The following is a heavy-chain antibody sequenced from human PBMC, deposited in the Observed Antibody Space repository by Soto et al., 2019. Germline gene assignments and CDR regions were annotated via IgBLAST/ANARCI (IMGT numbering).Heavy chain of an antibody. V-gene: IGHV3-9*01. CDR3: AKDKRGDYYFDY. CDR2: ISWNSGSI. Sequence: SLRLSWAASGFTFDDYAMHLVRQAPGKGLEWVSGISWNSGSIGYADSVKGRFTISRDNAKNSLYLQMNSLRAEDTALYYCAKDKRGDYYFDYWGQGTLVTVSS. J-gene: IGHJ4*02. D-gene: IGHD4-17*01. CDR1: GFTFDDYA.